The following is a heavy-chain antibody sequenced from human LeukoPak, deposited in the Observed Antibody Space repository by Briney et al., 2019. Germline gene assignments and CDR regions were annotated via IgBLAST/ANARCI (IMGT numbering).Heavy chain of an antibody. CDR3: ARGSGGYYNWFDP. Sequence: GGSLRLSCATSGFTFNSCGMHWVRQAPGKGLEWVAVIWYDGSDKYYADSVKGRFTISRDNSKNTLYLQMSSLRAEDTAVYYCARGSGGYYNWFDPWGQGTLVIVSS. V-gene: IGHV3-33*01. D-gene: IGHD3-10*01. CDR1: GFTFNSCG. CDR2: IWYDGSDK. J-gene: IGHJ5*02.